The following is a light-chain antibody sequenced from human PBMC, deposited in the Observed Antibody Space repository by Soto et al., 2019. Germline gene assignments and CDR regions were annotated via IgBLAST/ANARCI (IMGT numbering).Light chain of an antibody. J-gene: IGKJ5*01. CDR1: QSVTNGH. CDR3: QEYRNWPSIT. Sequence: EIVLTQSPGTLSVSPGERATLSCRASQSVTNGHLAWYQQRPGLPPRLLIYGASSRATGIPDRFSGSGSGTDFTLTISSLQSEDFAVYYCQEYRNWPSITFGQGTRLEI. V-gene: IGKV3D-15*01. CDR2: GAS.